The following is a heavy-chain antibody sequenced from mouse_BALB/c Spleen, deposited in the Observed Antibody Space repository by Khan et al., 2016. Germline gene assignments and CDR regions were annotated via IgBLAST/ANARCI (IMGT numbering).Heavy chain of an antibody. CDR2: ISYSGST. CDR3: ARKTRGGSSD. Sequence: EVQLQESGPGLVKPSQSLSLTCTVTGYSITSDYARYWIRQFPGNKLELMGYISYSGSTNYNPSLKSRISITRDTSKNQFFLQLNSVTTEDAATYYCARKTRGGSSDWGQGTPLTVSS. CDR1: GYSITSDYA. V-gene: IGHV3-2*02. D-gene: IGHD1-1*01. J-gene: IGHJ2*01.